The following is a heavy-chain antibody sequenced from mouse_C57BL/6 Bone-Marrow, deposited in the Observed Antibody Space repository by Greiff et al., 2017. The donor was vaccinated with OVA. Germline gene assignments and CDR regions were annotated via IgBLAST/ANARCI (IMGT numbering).Heavy chain of an antibody. CDR1: GFTFSDFY. CDR2: SSNKANDYTT. V-gene: IGHV7-1*01. Sequence: EVQRVESGGGLVQPGRSLRLSCATSGFTFSDFYMEWVRQAPGKGLEWIAASSNKANDYTTEHSEAVKGRFIVSRDTSQSILYLQMKARRAEDTAISYYARDDRGYGSRFAYWGQGTLVTVSA. J-gene: IGHJ3*01. D-gene: IGHD1-1*01. CDR3: ARDDRGYGSRFAY.